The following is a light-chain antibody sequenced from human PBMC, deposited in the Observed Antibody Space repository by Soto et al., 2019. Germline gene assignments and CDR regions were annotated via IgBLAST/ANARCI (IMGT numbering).Light chain of an antibody. V-gene: IGLV1-47*02. CDR2: SIN. CDR1: SSNIGAGSD. Sequence: QSVLTQPPSVSGAPGQRVTISCTGSSSNIGAGSDVHWYQQLPGTAPKLLIYSINQRPSGVPDRFSGSKSGTSASLAISGLRSEDEADYYCASWDDSLSGVVFGGGTKVTVL. CDR3: ASWDDSLSGVV. J-gene: IGLJ2*01.